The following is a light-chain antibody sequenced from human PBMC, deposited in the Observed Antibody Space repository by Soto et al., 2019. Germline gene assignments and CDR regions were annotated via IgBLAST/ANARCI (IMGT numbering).Light chain of an antibody. CDR1: TRDVGGYNF. CDR3: SSYTTSSTLACV. CDR2: EVS. Sequence: QSALTQPASVSGSPGQSITISCTGTTRDVGGYNFVSWYQHHPGEAPKLMIYEVSNRPSGVSHRFSASKSGNTASLTISGLQAEDAADYYCSSYTTSSTLACVFGTGTKVTVL. V-gene: IGLV2-14*01. J-gene: IGLJ1*01.